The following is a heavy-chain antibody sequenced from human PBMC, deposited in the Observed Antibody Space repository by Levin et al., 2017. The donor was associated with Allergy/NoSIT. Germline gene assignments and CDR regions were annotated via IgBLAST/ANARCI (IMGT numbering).Heavy chain of an antibody. J-gene: IGHJ6*02. D-gene: IGHD3-3*01. CDR2: INHSGST. Sequence: SETLSLTCAVYGGSFSGYYWSWIRQPPGKGLEWIGEINHSGSTNYNPSLKSRVTISVDTSKNQFSLKLSSVTAADTAVYYCARYYDFWSGFGMDVWGQGTTVTVSS. V-gene: IGHV4-34*01. CDR1: GGSFSGYY. CDR3: ARYYDFWSGFGMDV.